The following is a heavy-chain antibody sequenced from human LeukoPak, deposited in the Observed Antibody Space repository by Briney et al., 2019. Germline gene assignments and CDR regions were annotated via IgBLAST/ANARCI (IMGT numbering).Heavy chain of an antibody. V-gene: IGHV5-51*01. CDR2: IFPDDSDT. Sequence: GESLKTSSKGSGYSFTSYWYAWVRQMPGKGLEWMGVIFPDDSDTRYSPSFQGLVTISADKSISTTYLQWNSLKAAHTAMYYCARHSDITVADSWGQGTLVTVSS. D-gene: IGHD6-19*01. CDR3: ARHSDITVADS. CDR1: GYSFTSYW. J-gene: IGHJ5*01.